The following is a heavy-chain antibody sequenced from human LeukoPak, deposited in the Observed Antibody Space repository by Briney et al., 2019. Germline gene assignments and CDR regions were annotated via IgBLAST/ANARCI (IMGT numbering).Heavy chain of an antibody. CDR1: GGSISSYY. CDR2: IYTSGST. D-gene: IGHD3-22*01. CDR3: ARDDSSGYFYAFDI. V-gene: IGHV4-4*07. J-gene: IGHJ3*02. Sequence: PSETLSLTCTVSGGSISSYYWSWIRQPAGKGLEWIGRIYTSGSTNYNPSLKSRVTISVDTSKNQFSLKLSSVTAADTAVYYCARDDSSGYFYAFDIWGQGTMVTVSP.